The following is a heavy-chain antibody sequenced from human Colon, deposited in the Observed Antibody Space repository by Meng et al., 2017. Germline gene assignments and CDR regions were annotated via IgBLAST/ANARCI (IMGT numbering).Heavy chain of an antibody. V-gene: IGHV7-4-1*02. Sequence: QVQLGESGTELRKLGASLTVSCKASVSTWTAKHWGRQAPGQGLEWMGWNNINTGIPTYAQAFTGRFVFSLATSVTTAYLHISSLKAEDTAEYFCARDSYTSGTYDYWGQGTLVTVSS. J-gene: IGHJ4*02. D-gene: IGHD3-10*01. CDR3: ARDSYTSGTYDY. CDR2: NNINTGIP. CDR1: VSTWTA.